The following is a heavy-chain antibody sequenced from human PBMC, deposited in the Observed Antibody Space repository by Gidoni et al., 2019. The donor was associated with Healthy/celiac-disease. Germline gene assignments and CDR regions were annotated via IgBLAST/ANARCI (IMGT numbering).Heavy chain of an antibody. V-gene: IGHV1-18*01. CDR3: ARILIAAATTNKYYYYYYGMDV. CDR2: ISAYNGNT. D-gene: IGHD6-13*01. CDR1: GYTFTSYG. J-gene: IGHJ6*02. Sequence: QVQLVQSGAEVKKPGASVKVSCKASGYTFTSYGISRVRQAPGQGLEWMGWISAYNGNTNYAQKLQGRVTMTTDTSTSTAYMELRSLRSDDTAVYYCARILIAAATTNKYYYYYYGMDVWGQGTTVTVSS.